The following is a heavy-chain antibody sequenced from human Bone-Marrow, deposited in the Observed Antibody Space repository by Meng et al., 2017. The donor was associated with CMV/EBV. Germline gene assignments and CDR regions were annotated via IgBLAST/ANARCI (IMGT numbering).Heavy chain of an antibody. CDR3: ARDPTKYSSSTQYAIYYYYYYGMDV. CDR2: INPSGGST. D-gene: IGHD6-6*01. Sequence: ASVKVSCKASGYTFTSYYMHWVRQAPGQGLEWMGIINPSGGSTSYAQKFQGRVTMTRDTSTSTVYMELSSLRSEDTAVYYCARDPTKYSSSTQYAIYYYYYYGMDVWGQGTTDTVSS. V-gene: IGHV1-46*01. CDR1: GYTFTSYY. J-gene: IGHJ6*02.